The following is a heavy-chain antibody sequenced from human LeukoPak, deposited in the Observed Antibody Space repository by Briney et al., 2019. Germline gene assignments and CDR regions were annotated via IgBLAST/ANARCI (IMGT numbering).Heavy chain of an antibody. CDR1: GFTFSRSW. CDR3: ARPPLYSSGWSPYYFDH. J-gene: IGHJ4*02. D-gene: IGHD6-19*01. CDR2: INSDGSST. Sequence: LPGGSLRLSCAASGFTFSRSWMHWVRQAPGKGLVWVSRINSDGSSTNYADSVKGRFTISRDNAKNTLYLQMNSLRAEDTAVFYCARPPLYSSGWSPYYFDHWGQGALVTVSS. V-gene: IGHV3-74*01.